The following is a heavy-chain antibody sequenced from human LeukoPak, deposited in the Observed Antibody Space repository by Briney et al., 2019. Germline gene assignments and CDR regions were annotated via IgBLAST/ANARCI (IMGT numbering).Heavy chain of an antibody. Sequence: GGSLRLSCAASGFTFDDYAMHWVRQAPEKGLEWVSGISWNSGSIGYADSVKGRFTISRDNAKNSLYLQMNSLRAEDMALYYCAKDMSTAGGAFDIWGQGTMVTVSS. CDR2: ISWNSGSI. J-gene: IGHJ3*02. D-gene: IGHD6-13*01. V-gene: IGHV3-9*03. CDR1: GFTFDDYA. CDR3: AKDMSTAGGAFDI.